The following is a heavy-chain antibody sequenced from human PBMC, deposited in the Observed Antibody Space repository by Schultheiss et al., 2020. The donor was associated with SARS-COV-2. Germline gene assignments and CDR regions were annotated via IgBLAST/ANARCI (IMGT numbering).Heavy chain of an antibody. V-gene: IGHV4-59*01. D-gene: IGHD6-13*01. J-gene: IGHJ6*02. CDR1: GGSISSYY. CDR2: IYYSGST. CDR3: ARAYSSSWYVYYYGMDV. Sequence: SETLSLTCTVSGGSISSYYWSWIRQPPGKGLEWIGYIYYSGSTNYNPSLKSRVTISVDTSKNQFSLKLSSVTAADTAVYYCARAYSSSWYVYYYGMDVWGQGTMVTVSS.